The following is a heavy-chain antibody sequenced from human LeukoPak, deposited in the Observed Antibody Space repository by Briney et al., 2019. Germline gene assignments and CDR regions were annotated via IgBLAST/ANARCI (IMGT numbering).Heavy chain of an antibody. CDR3: ARTPRVYYSSSWYCFDY. J-gene: IGHJ4*02. V-gene: IGHV5-51*01. CDR1: GDSFTSYW. D-gene: IGHD6-13*01. CDR2: IYPGDSDT. Sequence: GESLKISCKGSGDSFTSYWIGWVRQMPGKGLEWMGIIYPGDSDTRYSPSFQGQVTISADKSISTAYLQWSSLKASDTAMYYCARTPRVYYSSSWYCFDYWGQGTLVTVSS.